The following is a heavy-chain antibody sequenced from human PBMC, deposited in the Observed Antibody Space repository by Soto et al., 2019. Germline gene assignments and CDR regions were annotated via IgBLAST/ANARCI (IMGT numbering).Heavy chain of an antibody. CDR2: TYTGGST. CDR1: GFAVSSSY. D-gene: IGHD1-20*01. J-gene: IGHJ6*02. CDR3: ASDPPITSDYSRDV. Sequence: EVQLVETGGDLIQSGGSLRLSCAASGFAVSSSYMMWVRQAPGKGLECVSVTYTGGSTHYADSVRGRFTIARDDSRNTLYLQMNNLRAEDTAVYYCASDPPITSDYSRDVLGQGTTVIFSS. V-gene: IGHV3-53*02.